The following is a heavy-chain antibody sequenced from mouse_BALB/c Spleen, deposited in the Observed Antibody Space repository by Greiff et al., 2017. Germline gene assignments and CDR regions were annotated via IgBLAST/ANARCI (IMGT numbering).Heavy chain of an antibody. J-gene: IGHJ3*01. V-gene: IGHV3-2*02. CDR3: AVNWVAY. CDR1: GYSITSDYA. CDR2: ISYSGST. Sequence: EVQLQESGPGLVKPSQSLSLTCTVTGYSITSDYAWNWIRQFPGNKLEWMGYISYSGSTSYNPSLKSRISITRDTSKSQFFLQLNSVTTEDTATYYCAVNWVAYWGQGTLVTVSA.